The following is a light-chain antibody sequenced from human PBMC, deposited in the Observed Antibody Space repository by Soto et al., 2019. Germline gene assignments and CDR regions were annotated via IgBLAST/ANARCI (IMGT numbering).Light chain of an antibody. J-gene: IGKJ3*01. CDR2: GAS. CDR3: QHYGRT. CDR1: QSVSSNY. V-gene: IGKV3-20*01. Sequence: EIVLTQSPGTLSLSPGERATISCRASQSVSSNYLAWYQQKPGQAPRLLIYGASSRATGIPDRFSGSGSGTDFTLTITRLEPEDFAVYYCQHYGRTFGPGTKVDIK.